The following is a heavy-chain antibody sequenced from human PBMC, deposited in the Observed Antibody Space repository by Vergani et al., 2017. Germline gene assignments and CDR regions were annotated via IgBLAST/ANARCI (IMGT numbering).Heavy chain of an antibody. D-gene: IGHD2-15*01. CDR1: GYTFTNYA. Sequence: QVQLVQSGSEVKKPGASVKVSCRASGYTFTNYALNWVRQAPGQGLGWMGWINSNSGNPTYAQGFKGRFVFSLDSSVSTSYLQINSLQPEYTAVYYCVRSRSGCCSGGSCYSGWFYPWGQGTLVTVSS. CDR3: VRSRSGCCSGGSCYSGWFYP. CDR2: INSNSGNP. V-gene: IGHV7-4-1*02. J-gene: IGHJ5*02.